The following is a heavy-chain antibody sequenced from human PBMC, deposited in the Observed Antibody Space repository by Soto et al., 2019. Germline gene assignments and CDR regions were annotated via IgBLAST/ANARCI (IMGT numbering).Heavy chain of an antibody. CDR2: IYYSGST. V-gene: IGHV4-30-4*01. D-gene: IGHD3-9*01. CDR1: GGSIGSGDYY. J-gene: IGHJ4*02. Sequence: SETLSLTCTVSGGSIGSGDYYWSWIRLPPGKGLEWIGYIYYSGSTYYNPSLKSRVTISVDTSKNQFSLKVSSVTAADTAVYYCARGPPIFYWGQGTLVTVSS. CDR3: ARGPPIFY.